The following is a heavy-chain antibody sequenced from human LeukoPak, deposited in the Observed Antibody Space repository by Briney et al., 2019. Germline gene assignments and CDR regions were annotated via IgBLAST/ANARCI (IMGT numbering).Heavy chain of an antibody. CDR2: IYTSGST. D-gene: IGHD2-2*01. J-gene: IGHJ6*02. Sequence: PSETLSLTCTVSGGSISSYYWSWIRQPAGKGLGWIGRIYTSGSTNYNPSLKSRVTMSVYTSKNQFSLKLSSVTAADTAVYYCARGGSSTSPYYYYGMDVWGQGTTVTVSS. CDR3: ARGGSSTSPYYYYGMDV. V-gene: IGHV4-4*07. CDR1: GGSISSYY.